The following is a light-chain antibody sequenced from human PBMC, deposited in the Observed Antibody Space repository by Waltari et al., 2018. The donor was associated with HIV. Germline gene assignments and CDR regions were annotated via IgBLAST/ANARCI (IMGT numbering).Light chain of an antibody. CDR3: HQYGSSPGT. CDR1: QSVSSNS. J-gene: IGKJ1*01. V-gene: IGKV3-20*01. Sequence: EIVLTQSPGTLSLSPGGRATLSCRASQSVSSNSLAWYQHKPGQAPRLLIYGASTRATGVSDRFSGSGSGADFTLIISRMQPDLAVYYCHQYGSSPGTFGQGTKVEIK. CDR2: GAS.